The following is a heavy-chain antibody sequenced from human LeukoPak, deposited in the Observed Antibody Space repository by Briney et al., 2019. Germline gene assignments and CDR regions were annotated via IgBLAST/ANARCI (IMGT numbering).Heavy chain of an antibody. D-gene: IGHD1-1*01. J-gene: IGHJ6*03. V-gene: IGHV1-69*01. Sequence: SVKVSCKASGRTFSTHAISWVRQAPGQALEWMGGIIPRSGTANYAQKFQGRVTINADESTSTAYMELSSLTSGDTAVYYCARDPAERLRGATYYYYMDVWGKGTTITVSS. CDR1: GRTFSTHA. CDR2: IIPRSGTA. CDR3: ARDPAERLRGATYYYYMDV.